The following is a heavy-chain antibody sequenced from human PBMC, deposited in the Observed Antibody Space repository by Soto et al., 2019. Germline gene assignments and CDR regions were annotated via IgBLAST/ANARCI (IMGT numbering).Heavy chain of an antibody. CDR2: INHSGST. J-gene: IGHJ4*02. Sequence: QVQLQQWGAGLLKPSEPLSLNCAVYGGSFSGYSWSWIRQPPGKGLEWIGEINHSGSTNYNPSLKRRVTISVDTSNTQFSLKLSSLTASDTAVYYCARAARGYCSSTRCYASLNSWGPGTMVNVSS. CDR1: GGSFSGYS. D-gene: IGHD2-2*01. CDR3: ARAARGYCSSTRCYASLNS. V-gene: IGHV4-34*01.